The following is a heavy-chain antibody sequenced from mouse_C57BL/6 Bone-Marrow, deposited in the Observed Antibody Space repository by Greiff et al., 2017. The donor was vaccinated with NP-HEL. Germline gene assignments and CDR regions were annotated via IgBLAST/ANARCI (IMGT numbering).Heavy chain of an antibody. V-gene: IGHV7-1*01. CDR1: GFTFSDFY. CDR2: SRNKANDYTT. Sequence: EVKVVASGGGLVQSGRSLRLSCATSGFTFSDFYMEWVRQAPGKGLEWIAASRNKANDYTTEYSASVKGRFIVSRDTSQSILYLQMNALRAEDTAIYYCARDNWDWYFDVWGTGTTVTVSS. J-gene: IGHJ1*03. CDR3: ARDNWDWYFDV. D-gene: IGHD4-1*01.